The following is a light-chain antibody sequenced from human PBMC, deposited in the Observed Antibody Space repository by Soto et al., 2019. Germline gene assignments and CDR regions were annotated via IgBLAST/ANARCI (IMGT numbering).Light chain of an antibody. V-gene: IGKV1-5*03. J-gene: IGKJ2*01. CDR3: QQYNSYPYT. CDR1: QSISSW. CDR2: KAS. Sequence: DIQMTQSPSTLSASVGDRVTITCRASQSISSWLAWYQQKPGKAPKLLIYKASSLESGVTSRFSGSGSGTEFTLTSSSLHPDDFATYYCQQYNSYPYTFGQGTKLEIK.